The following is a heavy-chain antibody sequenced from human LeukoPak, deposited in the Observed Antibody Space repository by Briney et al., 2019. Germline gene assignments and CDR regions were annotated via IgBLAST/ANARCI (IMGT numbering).Heavy chain of an antibody. V-gene: IGHV1-2*02. Sequence: ASVKLSCKASGYTLTGFYIHWVRQVPGQGLERMGWINPRSGATNYAQTFQDRVTMTRDTSISTAYMQLSRLGFDDTAIYYCARRSVIVVITPPDDALDIWGQGTMVTVS. CDR2: INPRSGAT. CDR3: ARRSVIVVITPPDDALDI. J-gene: IGHJ3*02. CDR1: GYTLTGFY. D-gene: IGHD3-22*01.